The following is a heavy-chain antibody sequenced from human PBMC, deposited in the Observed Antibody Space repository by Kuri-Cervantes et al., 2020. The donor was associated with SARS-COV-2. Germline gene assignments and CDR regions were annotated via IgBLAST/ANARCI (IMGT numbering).Heavy chain of an antibody. CDR2: IYYSGIT. Sequence: SETLSLTCTVSGGSISSSSYYWGWIRQPPGKGLEWIGSIYYSGITYYNPSLKSRVTISVDTSKNQFSLKLSSVTAADTAVYYCARLLPGPVDYWGQGTLVTVSS. D-gene: IGHD3-16*01. CDR1: GGSISSSSYY. J-gene: IGHJ4*02. V-gene: IGHV4-39*01. CDR3: ARLLPGPVDY.